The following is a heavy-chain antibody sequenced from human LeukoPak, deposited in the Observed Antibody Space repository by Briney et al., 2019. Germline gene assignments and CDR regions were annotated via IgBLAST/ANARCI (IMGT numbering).Heavy chain of an antibody. CDR1: GFTFDDYA. V-gene: IGHV3-9*01. J-gene: IGHJ4*02. Sequence: GRSLRLSCAASGFTFDDYAMHWVRQAPGKGLEWVSGISWNSGSIGYADSVKGRLTISRDNAKNSLYLQMNSLRAEDTAWYYCAKDRGRYYYDSSGPQYYFDYWGQGTLVTVSS. CDR2: ISWNSGSI. D-gene: IGHD3-22*01. CDR3: AKDRGRYYYDSSGPQYYFDY.